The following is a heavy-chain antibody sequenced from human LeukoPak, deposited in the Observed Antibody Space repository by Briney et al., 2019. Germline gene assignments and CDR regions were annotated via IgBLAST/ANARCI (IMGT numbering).Heavy chain of an antibody. J-gene: IGHJ6*03. CDR1: GGSISSYY. CDR2: IYTSGST. V-gene: IGHV4-4*07. CDR3: ARSGLGYYYYYYMDV. Sequence: PSETLSLTCTVSGGSISSYYWSWIRQPAGKGLEWIGRIYTSGSTNYNPSLKSRVTMSVDTSKNQFSQKLSSVTAADTAVYYCARSGLGYYYYYYMDVWGKGTTVTVSS. D-gene: IGHD1-26*01.